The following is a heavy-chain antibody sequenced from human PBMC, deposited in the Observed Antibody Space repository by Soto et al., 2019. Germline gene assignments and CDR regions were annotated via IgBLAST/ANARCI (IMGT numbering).Heavy chain of an antibody. CDR3: ARGHRRTTSRINSGY. Sequence: EVQLVESGGGLVQPGGSLRLSCAASGFTFSSYEMNWVRQAPGKGLEWVSYISSSGSTIYYADSVKGRFTISRDNAKNSLYLQMNSLRVEDTAVYYCARGHRRTTSRINSGYWGQGTLVTVSS. CDR1: GFTFSSYE. D-gene: IGHD4-17*01. V-gene: IGHV3-48*03. CDR2: ISSSGSTI. J-gene: IGHJ4*02.